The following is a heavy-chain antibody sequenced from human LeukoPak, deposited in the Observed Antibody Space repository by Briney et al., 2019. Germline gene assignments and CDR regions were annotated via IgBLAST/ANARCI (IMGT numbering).Heavy chain of an antibody. CDR3: ARIYDSSGYTYYFDY. CDR2: IYHSGST. J-gene: IGHJ4*02. V-gene: IGHV4-4*02. CDR1: GGSISSSNW. D-gene: IGHD3-22*01. Sequence: SETLSLTCAVSGGSISSSNWWSWVRQPPGKGLEWIGEIYHSGSTNYNPSLKSRVTISVDKSKNQFSLKLSSVTAADTAVYYCARIYDSSGYTYYFDYWGQGTLVTVSS.